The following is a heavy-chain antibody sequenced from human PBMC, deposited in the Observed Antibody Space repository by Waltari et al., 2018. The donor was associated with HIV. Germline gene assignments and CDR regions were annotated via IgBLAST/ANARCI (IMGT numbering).Heavy chain of an antibody. J-gene: IGHJ6*02. CDR3: AREGRSSYGMDV. CDR1: GFTFSSYW. CDR2: IKQGGSEK. D-gene: IGHD1-26*01. Sequence: QLVESGGGLVQPGGSLRLSCAASGFTFSSYWMTWARQAPGKWLEWVANIKQGGSEKYYVDSVKGRFTISRDDAKNSVFLQMNGLRAEDTAVYYCAREGRSSYGMDVWGQGTTVTVSS. V-gene: IGHV3-7*01.